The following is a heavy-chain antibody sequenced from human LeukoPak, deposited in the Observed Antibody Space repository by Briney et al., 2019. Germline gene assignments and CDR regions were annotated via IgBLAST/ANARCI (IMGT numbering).Heavy chain of an antibody. Sequence: PGGSLRLSCAASGFTFSSYAMHWVRQAPGKGLEWVAVISYDGSNKYYADSVKGRFTIPRDNSKNTLYLQMNSLRAEDTAVYYCAGPQGYCSGGSCYSGGFDYWGQGTLVTVSS. CDR3: AGPQGYCSGGSCYSGGFDY. J-gene: IGHJ4*02. V-gene: IGHV3-30*04. D-gene: IGHD2-15*01. CDR1: GFTFSSYA. CDR2: ISYDGSNK.